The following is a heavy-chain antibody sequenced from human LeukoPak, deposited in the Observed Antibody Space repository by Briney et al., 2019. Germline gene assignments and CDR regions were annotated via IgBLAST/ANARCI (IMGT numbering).Heavy chain of an antibody. D-gene: IGHD6-19*01. CDR1: GFTFSAYS. CDR2: ISNTGKYI. CDR3: ARFQGDSGWYYFDY. V-gene: IGHV3-21*01. J-gene: IGHJ4*02. Sequence: PGGSLRLSCAASGFTFSAYSVNWVRQAPGKGLEWVSSISNTGKYIYYADSLKGRFTISRDNAKNSLYLQLNSLRAEDTAVYYCARFQGDSGWYYFDYWGQGTLVTVSS.